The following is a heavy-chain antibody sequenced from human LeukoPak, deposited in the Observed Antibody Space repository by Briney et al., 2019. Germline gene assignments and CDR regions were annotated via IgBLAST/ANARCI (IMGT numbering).Heavy chain of an antibody. D-gene: IGHD2-2*01. V-gene: IGHV3-21*01. CDR2: ISSTSSYI. CDR1: GFTFSSYT. CDR3: ARVIGSCGYTRCYSHSDY. Sequence: GGSLRLSCAASGFTFSSYTINWIRQAPGKGQDWVSSISSTSSYIYYADSVKGRFTISRDNAKNSLYLQMNSLRAEDTAVYYCARVIGSCGYTRCYSHSDYWGRGTLVTVSS. J-gene: IGHJ4*02.